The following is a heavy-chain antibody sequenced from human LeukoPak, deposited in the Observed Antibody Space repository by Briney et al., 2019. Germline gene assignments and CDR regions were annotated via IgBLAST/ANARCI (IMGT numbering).Heavy chain of an antibody. CDR1: GFTFSNYW. CDR3: AREYHGGLDY. CDR2: IETDGTTI. V-gene: IGHV3-74*01. Sequence: GGSLRLSCAASGFTFSNYWMHWVRQTPGEVLVWVANIETDGTTIHYADSVKGRFTISRDNAENTVYLQMNSLRAEDTGVYHCAREYHGGLDYWGQGTLVTVSS. D-gene: IGHD5-24*01. J-gene: IGHJ4*02.